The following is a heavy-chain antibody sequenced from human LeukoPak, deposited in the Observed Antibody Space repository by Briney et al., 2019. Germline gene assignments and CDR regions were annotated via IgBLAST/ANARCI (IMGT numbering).Heavy chain of an antibody. Sequence: PGGSLRLSCAASGFTFSGYEMNWVRQAPGKGLEWTSAISGSSSNVYYAASVRGRFTISRDNAENSLYLQLNTMRAEDTAVYYCARGFRDTAMFLDYWGQGTLVTVSS. CDR3: ARGFRDTAMFLDY. CDR1: GFTFSGYE. CDR2: ISGSSSNV. D-gene: IGHD5-18*01. J-gene: IGHJ4*02. V-gene: IGHV3-48*03.